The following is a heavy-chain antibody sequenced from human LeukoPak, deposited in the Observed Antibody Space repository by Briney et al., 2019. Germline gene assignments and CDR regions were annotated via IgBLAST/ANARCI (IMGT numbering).Heavy chain of an antibody. D-gene: IGHD6-13*01. V-gene: IGHV3-48*01. Sequence: GGSLRLSCAASGFTFSSYSMNWVRQAPGKGLEWVSYISSSSSTIYYADSVKGRFTISRDNAKNSLYLQMNSLRAEDTAVYYCARGGVAAAGNRMDYWGQGTLVTVSS. J-gene: IGHJ4*02. CDR1: GFTFSSYS. CDR3: ARGGVAAAGNRMDY. CDR2: ISSSSSTI.